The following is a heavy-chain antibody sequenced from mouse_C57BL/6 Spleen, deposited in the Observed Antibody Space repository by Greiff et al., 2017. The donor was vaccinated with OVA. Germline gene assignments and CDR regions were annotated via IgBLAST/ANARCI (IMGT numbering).Heavy chain of an antibody. CDR1: GYTFTSYT. D-gene: IGHD2-3*01. V-gene: IGHV1-4*01. Sequence: QVQLQQSGAELARPGASVKMSCKASGYTFTSYTMHWVKQRPGQGLEWIGYINPSSGYTKYNQKFKDKATLTADKSSSTAYMQLSSLTSEDSAVYYCAKGLLRPYAMDYWGQGTSVTVSS. CDR3: AKGLLRPYAMDY. J-gene: IGHJ4*01. CDR2: INPSSGYT.